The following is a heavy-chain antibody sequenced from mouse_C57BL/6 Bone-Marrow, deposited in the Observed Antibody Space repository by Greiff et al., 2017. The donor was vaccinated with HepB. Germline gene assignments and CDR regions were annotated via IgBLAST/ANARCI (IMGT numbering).Heavy chain of an antibody. V-gene: IGHV1-15*01. D-gene: IGHD2-4*01. Sequence: VKLQESGAELVRPGASVTLSCKASGYTFTDYEMHWVKQTPVHGLEWIGAIDPETGGTAYNQKFKGKAILTADKSSSTAYMELRSLTSEDSAVYYCTYDYDGRPFDYWGQGTTLTVSS. CDR2: IDPETGGT. CDR1: GYTFTDYE. J-gene: IGHJ2*01. CDR3: TYDYDGRPFDY.